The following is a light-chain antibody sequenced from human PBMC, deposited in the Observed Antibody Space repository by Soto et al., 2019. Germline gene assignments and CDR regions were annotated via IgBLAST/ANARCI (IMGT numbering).Light chain of an antibody. Sequence: DIQMTQSPSSLSASIGDRVTITCRASQNIRTYLNWYQQKPGKAPDLLVFAASNLQTGVTSRFSGGGSGTDFTLTISSLQPADFATYYCQQTYSVLPYTFGQGTNLEIK. V-gene: IGKV1-39*01. CDR1: QNIRTY. CDR2: AAS. J-gene: IGKJ2*01. CDR3: QQTYSVLPYT.